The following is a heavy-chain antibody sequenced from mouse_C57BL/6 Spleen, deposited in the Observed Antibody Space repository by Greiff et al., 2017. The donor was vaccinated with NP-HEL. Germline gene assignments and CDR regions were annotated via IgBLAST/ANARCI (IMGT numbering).Heavy chain of an antibody. CDR2: ISDGGSYT. Sequence: DVMLVESGGGLVKPGGSLKLSCAASGFTFSSYAMSWVRQTPEKRLEWVATISDGGSYTYYPDNVKGRFTISRDNAKNNLYLQMSHLKSEDTAMYYCASLGPFAYWGQGTLVTVSA. D-gene: IGHD4-1*01. J-gene: IGHJ3*01. V-gene: IGHV5-4*03. CDR3: ASLGPFAY. CDR1: GFTFSSYA.